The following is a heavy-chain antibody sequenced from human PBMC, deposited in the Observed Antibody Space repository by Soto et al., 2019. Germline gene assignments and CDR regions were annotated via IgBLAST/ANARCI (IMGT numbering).Heavy chain of an antibody. Sequence: EVQLVESGGDLVQPGGSLRLSCAVSGLTFSSYWMHWVRQAPGKGLEWVSRIDSDGSRTNYADSVKGRFTISRDNAKNTLYLQMNSLRADDTAVYYCVRGLDGDNSGQGTLVIVSS. CDR3: VRGLDGDN. CDR2: IDSDGSRT. J-gene: IGHJ4*02. V-gene: IGHV3-74*01. CDR1: GLTFSSYW.